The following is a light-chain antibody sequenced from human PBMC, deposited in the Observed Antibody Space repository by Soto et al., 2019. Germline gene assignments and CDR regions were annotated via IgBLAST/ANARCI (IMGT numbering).Light chain of an antibody. CDR3: CSYAGSSILV. CDR2: EVS. Sequence: QPALTQPASVSGSPGQSITISCTGTSSDVGSYNLVSWYQQYPGKAPKLMIYEVSKRPSGVSNRFSGSKSGNTASLTISGLQAEDEADYYCCSYAGSSILVFGTGTKVTVL. V-gene: IGLV2-23*02. CDR1: SSDVGSYNL. J-gene: IGLJ1*01.